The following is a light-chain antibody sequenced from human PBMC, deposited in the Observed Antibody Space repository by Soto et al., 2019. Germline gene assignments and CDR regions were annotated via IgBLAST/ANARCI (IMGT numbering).Light chain of an antibody. CDR1: QSVSSSY. Sequence: EIFMTQSPSTLSVSPVERVTLSSRASQSVSSSYLTWYQQKPGQAPRLLIYGASTRATGIPARFSGSGSGTDFTLTISSLQPEDFAVYYCQQDYNLPWTFGQGTKV. CDR3: QQDYNLPWT. CDR2: GAS. J-gene: IGKJ1*01. V-gene: IGKV3D-7*01.